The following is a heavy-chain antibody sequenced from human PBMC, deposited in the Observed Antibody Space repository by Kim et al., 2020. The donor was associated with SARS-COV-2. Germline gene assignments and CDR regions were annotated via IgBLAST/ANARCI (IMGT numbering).Heavy chain of an antibody. D-gene: IGHD2-2*02. CDR1: GGSFSGYY. J-gene: IGHJ3*02. V-gene: IGHV4-34*01. CDR2: INHSGST. CDR3: ARGKHIVVVPAAIELGAFDI. Sequence: SETLSLTCAVYGGSFSGYYWSWIRQPPGKGLEWIGEINHSGSTNYNPSLKSRVTISVDTSKNQFSLKLSSVTAADTAVYYCARGKHIVVVPAAIELGAFDIWGQGTMVTVSS.